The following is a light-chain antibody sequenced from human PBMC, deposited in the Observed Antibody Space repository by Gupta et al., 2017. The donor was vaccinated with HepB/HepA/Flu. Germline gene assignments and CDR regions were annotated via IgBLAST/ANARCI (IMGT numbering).Light chain of an antibody. Sequence: DIQLTQSPSFLSASVGDRVIITCRASQDISTYLSWYQQKAGKAPKLLIYVGSNLQSGVPSRFNGSGSGTEFTLTIDSLQPEDFATYYCQQLNNSPITFGGGTEVEIK. J-gene: IGKJ4*01. V-gene: IGKV1-9*01. CDR3: QQLNNSPIT. CDR1: QDISTY. CDR2: VGS.